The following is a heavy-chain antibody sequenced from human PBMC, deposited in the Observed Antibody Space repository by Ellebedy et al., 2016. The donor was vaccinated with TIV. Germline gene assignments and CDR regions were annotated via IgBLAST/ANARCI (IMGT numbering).Heavy chain of an antibody. CDR1: GFTFSSYA. J-gene: IGHJ4*02. CDR3: AKDSPTDINYHDNDILGILV. CDR2: ISGNGRRA. D-gene: IGHD3-9*01. V-gene: IGHV3-23*01. Sequence: GESLKISCAASGFTFSSYAMTWVRQAPGKGLEWVSTISGNGRRADYRGSLKCRFTISRDNSKNTLYLQMNSLRAEDTAVYYCAKDSPTDINYHDNDILGILVWGQGTLVTVSS.